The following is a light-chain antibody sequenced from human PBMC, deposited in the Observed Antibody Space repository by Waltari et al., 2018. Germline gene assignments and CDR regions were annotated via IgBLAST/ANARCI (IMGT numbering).Light chain of an antibody. CDR1: QSVSSN. CDR2: GAS. CDR3: QQDNNWPT. J-gene: IGKJ1*01. Sequence: DILMTQSPATLPVSPGERATLSCRASQSVSSNLAWYQQKPGQAPRLLIYGASTRATGIPARFSGSGSGTEFTLTISRLQSEDFAVYYCQQDNNWPTFGQGTKVEIE. V-gene: IGKV3-15*01.